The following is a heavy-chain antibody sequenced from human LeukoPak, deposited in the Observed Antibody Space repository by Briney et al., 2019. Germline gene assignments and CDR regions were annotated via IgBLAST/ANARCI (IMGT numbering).Heavy chain of an antibody. CDR3: ARHDSFIPY. V-gene: IGHV3-53*01. J-gene: IGHJ4*02. CDR1: GFTVITND. Sequence: QPGGSLRLSCAASGFTVITNDMTWVRQAPGKGLEWVSVLYSDGNTKYADSVQGRFTISRDNAKNTVYLQLNNLRADDTAVYFCARHDSFIPYWGQGTLVSVSS. D-gene: IGHD5-18*01. CDR2: LYSDGNT.